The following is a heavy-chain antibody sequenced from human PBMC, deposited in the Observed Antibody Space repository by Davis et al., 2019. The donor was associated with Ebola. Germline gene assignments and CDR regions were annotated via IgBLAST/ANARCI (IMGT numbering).Heavy chain of an antibody. D-gene: IGHD3-10*01. Sequence: MPSETLSLTCTVSGGSISSYYWSWIRQPPGKGLEWIGYIYYSGSTNYNPSLKSRVTISVDTSKNQFSLKLSSVTAADTAVYYCARDPYGLQPFDYWGKGTTVTVSS. CDR1: GGSISSYY. CDR3: ARDPYGLQPFDY. V-gene: IGHV4-59*01. J-gene: IGHJ4*03. CDR2: IYYSGST.